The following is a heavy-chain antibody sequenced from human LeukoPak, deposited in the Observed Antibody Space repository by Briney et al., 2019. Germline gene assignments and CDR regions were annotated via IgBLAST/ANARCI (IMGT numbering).Heavy chain of an antibody. CDR1: GFTFSSNA. CDR2: ISGSSSSGRT. V-gene: IGHV3-23*01. D-gene: IGHD4-23*01. J-gene: IGHJ4*02. CDR3: AKMRWELNYFDY. Sequence: GGSLRASCAASGFTFSSNAMSWVRQAPGKGLEWVSAISGSSSSGRTFYADSVKGRFTISRDNSKNTLYLQMNSLRAEDTAIYYCAKMRWELNYFDYWGQGTLVTVSS.